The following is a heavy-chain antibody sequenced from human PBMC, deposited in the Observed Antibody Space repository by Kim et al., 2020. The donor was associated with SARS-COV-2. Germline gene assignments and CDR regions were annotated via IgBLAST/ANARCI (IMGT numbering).Heavy chain of an antibody. CDR1: GYTFTGYY. D-gene: IGHD6-13*01. V-gene: IGHV1-2*06. J-gene: IGHJ4*01. Sequence: ASVKVSCKASGYTFTGYYMHWVRQAPGQGLEWMGRINPNSGGTNYEQKFQGRVTMTRDTSISTAHMELSRRDSDATAGYYCARGMAEGRYSSSWYPGDYW. CDR3: ARGMAEGRYSSSWYPGDY. CDR2: INPNSGGT.